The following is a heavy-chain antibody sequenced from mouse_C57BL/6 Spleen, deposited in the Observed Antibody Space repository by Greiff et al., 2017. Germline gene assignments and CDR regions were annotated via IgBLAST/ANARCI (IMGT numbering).Heavy chain of an antibody. CDR1: GYTFTSYW. J-gene: IGHJ1*03. CDR2: IDPSDSET. D-gene: IGHD2-12*01. V-gene: IGHV1-52*01. CDR3: ARDDGTDWYFDG. Sequence: QVQLQQPGAELVRPGSSVKLSCKASGYTFTSYWMHWVKQRPIQGLEWIGNIDPSDSETHYNQKFKDKATVTVDKSSSTAYMQLSSLTSEDSAVYDCARDDGTDWYFDGWGTGTTVTVSS.